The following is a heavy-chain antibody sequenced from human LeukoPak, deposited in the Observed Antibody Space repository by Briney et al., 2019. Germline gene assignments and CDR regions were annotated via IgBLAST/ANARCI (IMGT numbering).Heavy chain of an antibody. CDR1: GYTFTGYY. Sequence: SVKVSCKASGYTFTGYYMHWVRQAPGQGLEWMGWINPNSGGTNYAQKFQGRVTMTRDTSISTAYMELSSLRSDDTAVYYCARDGATIFGVVINWFDPWGQGTLVTVSS. D-gene: IGHD3-3*01. CDR3: ARDGATIFGVVINWFDP. V-gene: IGHV1-2*02. CDR2: INPNSGGT. J-gene: IGHJ5*02.